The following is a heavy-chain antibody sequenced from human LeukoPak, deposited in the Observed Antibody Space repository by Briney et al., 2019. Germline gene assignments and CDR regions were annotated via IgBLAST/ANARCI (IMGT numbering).Heavy chain of an antibody. Sequence: ASVKVSCKASGYTFTSYAMHWVRQAPGQRLEWMGWINAGNGNTKYSQKFQGRVTITRDTSASTAYMELSSLRSKDTAVYYCASYSGYEYYFDYWGQGTLVTVSS. D-gene: IGHD5-12*01. CDR3: ASYSGYEYYFDY. J-gene: IGHJ4*02. CDR1: GYTFTSYA. V-gene: IGHV1-3*01. CDR2: INAGNGNT.